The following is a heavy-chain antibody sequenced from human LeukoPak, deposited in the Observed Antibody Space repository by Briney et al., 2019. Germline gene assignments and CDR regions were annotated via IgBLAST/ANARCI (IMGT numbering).Heavy chain of an antibody. V-gene: IGHV1-46*01. CDR2: INPSDGTR. J-gene: IGHJ4*02. CDR1: GNIFTSSY. Sequence: GASVKVSCKASGNIFTSSYTHWVRQAPGQGLEWMGVINPSDGTRNYAQKFQGRATMTRDMSTSTVYMDLSSLRSEDTAVYYCAREQGSTGYFECWGQGTLVTVSS. D-gene: IGHD2-2*01. CDR3: AREQGSTGYFEC.